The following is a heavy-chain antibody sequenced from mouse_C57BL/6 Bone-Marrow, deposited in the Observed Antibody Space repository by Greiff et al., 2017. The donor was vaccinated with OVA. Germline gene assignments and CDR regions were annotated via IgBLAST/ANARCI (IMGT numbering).Heavy chain of an antibody. CDR2: IDPENGDT. J-gene: IGHJ2*01. CDR3: TTWGITKRFDY. V-gene: IGHV14-4*01. D-gene: IGHD2-4*01. Sequence: EVQLQQSGAELVRPGASVKLSCTASGFNIKDDYMHWVKQRPEQGLEWIGWIDPENGDTEYASKFQGKATITADTSSNTAYLQLSSLTSEDTAVYYCTTWGITKRFDYWGQGTTLTVSS. CDR1: GFNIKDDY.